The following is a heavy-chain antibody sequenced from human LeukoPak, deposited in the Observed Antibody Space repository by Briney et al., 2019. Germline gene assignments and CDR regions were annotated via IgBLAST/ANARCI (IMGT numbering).Heavy chain of an antibody. D-gene: IGHD1-26*01. CDR2: ISYDESNK. Sequence: PGGSLRLSCAASGFTFRNYAMHWVRQAPGKGLEWVAVISYDESNKLYADSVKGRFTISRDNAKNSLYLQMNSLRAEDTAVYYCARDLTVGPTTDYFDYWGQGTLVTVSS. V-gene: IGHV3-30*04. CDR1: GFTFRNYA. J-gene: IGHJ4*02. CDR3: ARDLTVGPTTDYFDY.